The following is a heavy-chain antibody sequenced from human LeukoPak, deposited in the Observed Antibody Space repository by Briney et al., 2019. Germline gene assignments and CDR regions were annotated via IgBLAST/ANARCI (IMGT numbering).Heavy chain of an antibody. J-gene: IGHJ6*02. V-gene: IGHV1-18*01. CDR3: ARVDIVVVPAAKGPYYYYGMDV. CDR2: ISAYNGNT. Sequence: ASVKVSCKASGYTFTSYGISWVRQAPGQGLEWMGWISAYNGNTNYAQKLQGRVTMTTDTSTSTASMELRSLRSDDTAVYYCARVDIVVVPAAKGPYYYYGMDVWGQGTTVTVSS. CDR1: GYTFTSYG. D-gene: IGHD2-2*03.